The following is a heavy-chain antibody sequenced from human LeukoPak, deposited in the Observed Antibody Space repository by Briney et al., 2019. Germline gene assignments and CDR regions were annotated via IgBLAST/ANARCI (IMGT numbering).Heavy chain of an antibody. D-gene: IGHD3-22*01. CDR3: ARDSSITMIVEAFPWFDP. V-gene: IGHV3-30-3*01. CDR2: ISYDGSNK. Sequence: GGSLRLSCAASGFTFSSYAMHWVRQAPGKGLEWVAVISYDGSNKYYADSVKGRFTISRDNSKNTLYLQMNSLRAEDTAVYYCARDSSITMIVEAFPWFDPWGQGTLVTVSS. CDR1: GFTFSSYA. J-gene: IGHJ5*02.